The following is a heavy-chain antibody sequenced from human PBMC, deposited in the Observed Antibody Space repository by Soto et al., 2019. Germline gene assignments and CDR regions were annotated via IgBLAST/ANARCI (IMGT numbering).Heavy chain of an antibody. V-gene: IGHV3-23*01. CDR1: GFKIGNLA. Sequence: GGLIRHSRTVSGFKIGNLAISRVRKTPGKGLEWVSGISGSGGSTYYADSVKGRFTISRDNSKNTLYLQMNSLRAEDTSVYYCAKEDVAVAGTADCWGQGTLVTVSS. J-gene: IGHJ4*02. D-gene: IGHD6-19*01. CDR3: AKEDVAVAGTADC. CDR2: ISGSGGST.